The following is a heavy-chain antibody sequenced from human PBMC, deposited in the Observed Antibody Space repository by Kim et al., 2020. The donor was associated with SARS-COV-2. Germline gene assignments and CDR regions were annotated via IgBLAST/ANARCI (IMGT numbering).Heavy chain of an antibody. CDR3: ARFKGGNSVGKLRRGWFDP. V-gene: IGHV1-8*01. CDR1: GYTFTSYD. Sequence: ASVKVSCKASGYTFTSYDINWVRQATGQGLEWMGWMNPNSGNTGYAQKFQGRVTMTRNTSISTAYMELSSLRSEDTAVYYCARFKGGNSVGKLRRGWFDPWGQEPWSPSPQ. CDR2: MNPNSGNT. D-gene: IGHD2-21*02. J-gene: IGHJ5*02.